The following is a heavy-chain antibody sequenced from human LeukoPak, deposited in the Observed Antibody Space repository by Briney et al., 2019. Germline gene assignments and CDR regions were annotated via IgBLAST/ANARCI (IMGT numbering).Heavy chain of an antibody. D-gene: IGHD3-10*01. CDR1: GYTLTELS. CDR3: ATAGYGSGSPPYYYYYGMDV. Sequence: GASVKVSCKVSGYTLTELSMHWVRQAPGKGLEWMGGFDPEDGETIYAQKFQGRVTMTEDTSTDTAYMELSSLRSEDTAVYYCATAGYGSGSPPYYYYYGMDVWGQGTTVTVSS. J-gene: IGHJ6*02. V-gene: IGHV1-24*01. CDR2: FDPEDGET.